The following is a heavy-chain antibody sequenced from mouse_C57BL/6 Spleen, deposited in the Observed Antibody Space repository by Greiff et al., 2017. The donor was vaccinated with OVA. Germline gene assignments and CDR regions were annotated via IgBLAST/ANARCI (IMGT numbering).Heavy chain of an antibody. J-gene: IGHJ1*03. CDR3: ARSGTSRDFDD. V-gene: IGHV1-22*01. D-gene: IGHD3-1*01. CDR1: GYTFTDYN. Sequence: VQLKQSGPELVKPGASVKMSCKASGYTFTDYNMHWVKQSHGKSLEWIGYINPNNGGTSYNQKFKGKATLTVNMSSSTAYMELRSLTSEDSAVYYCARSGTSRDFDDWGTGTTVTVSS. CDR2: INPNNGGT.